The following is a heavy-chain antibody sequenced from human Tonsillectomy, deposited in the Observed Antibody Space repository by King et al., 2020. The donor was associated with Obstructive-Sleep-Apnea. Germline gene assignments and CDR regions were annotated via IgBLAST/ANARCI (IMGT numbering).Heavy chain of an antibody. V-gene: IGHV1-46*01. J-gene: IGHJ3*02. CDR1: GYTFTRYY. CDR3: ARDLGGGEMATKDAYDI. CDR2: INPSGGST. D-gene: IGHD5-24*01. Sequence: GQLVQSGAEVKKPGASVKVSCKASGYTFTRYYIHWVRQAPGQGLGWMGVINPSGGSTSYAQKFQGRVTMTRDTSTSTVYMELSSLRSEDTAVYYCARDLGGGEMATKDAYDIWGQGTMVTVSS.